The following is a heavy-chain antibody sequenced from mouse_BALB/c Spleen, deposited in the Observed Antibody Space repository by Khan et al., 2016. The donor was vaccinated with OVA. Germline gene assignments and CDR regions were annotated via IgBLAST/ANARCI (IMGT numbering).Heavy chain of an antibody. CDR2: ISYSGST. J-gene: IGHJ4*01. Sequence: VQLKESGPGLVKPSQSLSLTCTVTGYSITSDYAWNWIRQFPGNKLEWMGYISYSGSTNYNPSLKSRIPITRDTSKNQFFLQLNSVTTEDTATYYCARDGSRYNYAMDYWGQGTSVTGSS. D-gene: IGHD2-3*01. V-gene: IGHV3-2*02. CDR1: GYSITSDYA. CDR3: ARDGSRYNYAMDY.